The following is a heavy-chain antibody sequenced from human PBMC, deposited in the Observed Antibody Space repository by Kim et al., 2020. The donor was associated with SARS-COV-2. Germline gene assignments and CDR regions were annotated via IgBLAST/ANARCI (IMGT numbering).Heavy chain of an antibody. CDR3: ARGDIVVVVAATPYYYYYGMDV. D-gene: IGHD2-15*01. V-gene: IGHV3-48*02. CDR2: ISSSSSTI. J-gene: IGHJ6*02. CDR1: GFTFSSYS. Sequence: GGSLRLSCAASGFTFSSYSMNWVRQAPGKGLEWDSYISSSSSTIYYADSVKGRFTISRDNAKNSLYLQMNSLRDEDTAVYYCARGDIVVVVAATPYYYYYGMDVWGQGTTVTVSS.